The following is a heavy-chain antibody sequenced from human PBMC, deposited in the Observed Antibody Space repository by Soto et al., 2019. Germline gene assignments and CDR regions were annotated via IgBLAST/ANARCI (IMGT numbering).Heavy chain of an antibody. V-gene: IGHV1-69*05. Sequence: QVQLVQSGTEVKKPGSSVKVSCKASGDTFSSYAINWVRQAPGQGLEWMGGIIPFFDTTNDAQRFQGRVTIPTYESTSPAYRELSSLRSEDTAVYYCAGLDYSQGGGYWYFYGMDVWGQGTTVTVSS. CDR2: IIPFFDTT. J-gene: IGHJ6*02. CDR3: AGLDYSQGGGYWYFYGMDV. D-gene: IGHD4-4*01. CDR1: GDTFSSYA.